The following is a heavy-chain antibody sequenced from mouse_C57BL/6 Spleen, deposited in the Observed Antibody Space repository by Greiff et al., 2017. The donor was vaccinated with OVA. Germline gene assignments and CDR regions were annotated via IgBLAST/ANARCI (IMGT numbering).Heavy chain of an antibody. J-gene: IGHJ4*01. V-gene: IGHV1-52*01. CDR1: GYTFTSYW. CDR2: IDPSDSET. CDR3: ARENMGYDGYYGAMDY. Sequence: VQLQQSGAELVRPGSSVKLSCKASGYTFTSYWMHWVKQRPIQGLEWIGNIDPSDSETHYNQKFKDKATLTVDKSSSTAYMQLSSLTSEDSAVYYCARENMGYDGYYGAMDYWGQGTSVTVSS. D-gene: IGHD2-3*01.